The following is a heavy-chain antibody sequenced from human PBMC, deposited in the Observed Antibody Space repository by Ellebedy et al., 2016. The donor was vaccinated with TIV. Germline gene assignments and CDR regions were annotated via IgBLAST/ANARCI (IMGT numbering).Heavy chain of an antibody. D-gene: IGHD3-10*01. J-gene: IGHJ5*02. Sequence: PGGSLRLSCAASGFTFSSYWMSWVRQAPGKGLEWVANIKEDGSEKYYVDSVKGRFTISRDNAKNSLYLQMNSLRAEDTAVYYWARVPWGSGAVNWFDPWGQGTLVTVSS. CDR3: ARVPWGSGAVNWFDP. CDR1: GFTFSSYW. V-gene: IGHV3-7*01. CDR2: IKEDGSEK.